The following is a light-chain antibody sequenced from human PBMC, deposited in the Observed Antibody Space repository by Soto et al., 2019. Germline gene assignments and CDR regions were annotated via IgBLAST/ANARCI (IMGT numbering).Light chain of an antibody. J-gene: IGLJ3*02. V-gene: IGLV6-57*01. CDR2: EDN. CDR3: QSYDSSNQGV. Sequence: NFLLTQPHSVSGSPGKTVTISCTRSSGSIDSNYVQWYQQRPGSSPTTVIYEDNQRPSGVPDRFSGSIDSSSNSASLTISGLKTEDEADYYCQSYDSSNQGVFGGGTKLTVL. CDR1: SGSIDSNY.